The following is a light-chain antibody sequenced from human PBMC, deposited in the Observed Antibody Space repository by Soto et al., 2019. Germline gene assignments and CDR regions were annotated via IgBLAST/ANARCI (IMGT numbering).Light chain of an antibody. V-gene: IGKV1-39*01. Sequence: DIQMTQSPSSLSASVGDRVTITCRASQSISNYLNWYQQRPGKAPKLLIYLASSLSSGVPSKFSGSGSATDFTLTISVLQPEDSATYYCQQTYKTPLTFGQGTKVEIK. CDR2: LAS. J-gene: IGKJ1*01. CDR3: QQTYKTPLT. CDR1: QSISNY.